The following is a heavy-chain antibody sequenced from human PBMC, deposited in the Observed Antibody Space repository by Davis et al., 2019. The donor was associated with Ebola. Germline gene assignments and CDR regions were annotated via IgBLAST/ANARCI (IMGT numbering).Heavy chain of an antibody. Sequence: AASVKVSCKASGGTFSSYAISWVRQAPGQGLEWMGGIIPIFGTANYAQKFQGRVTITADKSTSTAYMELSSLRSEDTAVYYCASPTGYCSSTSCSLYYYYGMDVWGQGTTVTVSS. CDR1: GGTFSSYA. V-gene: IGHV1-69*06. CDR3: ASPTGYCSSTSCSLYYYYGMDV. CDR2: IIPIFGTA. J-gene: IGHJ6*02. D-gene: IGHD2-2*01.